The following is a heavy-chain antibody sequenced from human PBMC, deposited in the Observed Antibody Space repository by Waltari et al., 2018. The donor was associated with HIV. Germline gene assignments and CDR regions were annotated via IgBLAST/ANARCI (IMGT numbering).Heavy chain of an antibody. CDR1: GFSFSDYY. Sequence: QVQLVESGGGWVKPGGTLRLSCAASGFSFSDYYMNWIRQVPGKGLEWVSYISNGGHSIYYADSVKGRFTISRDNAKKSLYLQMNSLRADDTAVYYCAREAEDSSSYAYFDSWGQGSLVTVSS. V-gene: IGHV3-11*01. CDR2: ISNGGHSI. D-gene: IGHD6-19*01. CDR3: AREAEDSSSYAYFDS. J-gene: IGHJ4*02.